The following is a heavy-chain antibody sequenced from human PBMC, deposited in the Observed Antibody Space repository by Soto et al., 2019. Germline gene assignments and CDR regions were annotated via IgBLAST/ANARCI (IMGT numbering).Heavy chain of an antibody. V-gene: IGHV3-23*01. CDR3: AKIPIVEYSSSMGAFDI. Sequence: GESLKISCAASGFTFSSYAMSWVRQAPGKGLEGVSAISGSGGSTYYADSVKGRFTISRDNSKNTLYLQMNSMRAEDKAVYYCAKIPIVEYSSSMGAFDIWGQGTMVTVSS. J-gene: IGHJ3*02. D-gene: IGHD6-6*01. CDR2: ISGSGGST. CDR1: GFTFSSYA.